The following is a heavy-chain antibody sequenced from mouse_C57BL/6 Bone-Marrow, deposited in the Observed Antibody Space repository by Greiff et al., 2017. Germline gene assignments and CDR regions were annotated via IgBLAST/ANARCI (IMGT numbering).Heavy chain of an antibody. CDR3: ASIWFAY. J-gene: IGHJ3*01. CDR2: IYPGSGNT. CDR1: GYTFTDYY. Sequence: VKLMESGAELVRPGASVKLSCKASGYTFTDYYINWVKQRPGQGLEWIARIYPGSGNTYYNEKFKGKATLTAEKSSSTAYMQLSSLTSEDSAVYFCASIWFAYWGQGTLVTVSA. V-gene: IGHV1-76*01.